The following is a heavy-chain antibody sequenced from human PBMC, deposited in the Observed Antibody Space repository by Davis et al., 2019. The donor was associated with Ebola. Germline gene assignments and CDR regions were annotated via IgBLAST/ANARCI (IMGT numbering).Heavy chain of an antibody. CDR2: ISSSGGTI. D-gene: IGHD6-13*01. CDR1: GFTFSDYY. Sequence: GESLKISCAASGFTFSDYYMSWIRQAPGKGLEWVSYISSSGGTIYYADSVKGRFTISRDNAKNSLYLQMNSLRAEDTAVYYCARVRVVAAAPLDLWGRGTLVTVSS. V-gene: IGHV3-11*04. CDR3: ARVRVVAAAPLDL. J-gene: IGHJ2*01.